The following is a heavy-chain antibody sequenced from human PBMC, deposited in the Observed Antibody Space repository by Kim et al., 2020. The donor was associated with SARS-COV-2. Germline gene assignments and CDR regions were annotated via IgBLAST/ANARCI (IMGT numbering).Heavy chain of an antibody. CDR2: IKSRVDGGTT. J-gene: IGHJ4*02. CDR3: TTEMGD. Sequence: GGSLRLSCAGSGFTFSRSWMSWIRQGPEKGLEWVGRIKSRVDGGTTDYAAPVKCRFTISRDDSKDTLYLQMNSLKTEDTAVYYCTTEMGDWGQGTLVTVS. V-gene: IGHV3-15*01. D-gene: IGHD1-26*01. CDR1: GFTFSRSW.